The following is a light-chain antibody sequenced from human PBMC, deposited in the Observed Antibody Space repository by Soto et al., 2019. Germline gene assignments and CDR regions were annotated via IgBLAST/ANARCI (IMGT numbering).Light chain of an antibody. CDR3: PQYYSYPWP. V-gene: IGKV1-8*01. CDR1: QGISSY. CDR2: AAS. Sequence: AIRMTQSPSALSASTGDRVTITCRASQGISSYLAWYQQKPGKAPKLLIYAASTLQSGVPSRFSGSGSGTDLTLTISCLQSEDFATYYCPQYYSYPWPFGQGTKV. J-gene: IGKJ1*01.